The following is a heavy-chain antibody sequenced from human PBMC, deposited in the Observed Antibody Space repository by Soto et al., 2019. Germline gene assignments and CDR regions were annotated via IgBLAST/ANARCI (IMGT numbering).Heavy chain of an antibody. CDR3: ARGWFANWFDP. Sequence: SETLSLTCAGYGGSFSGYYWSWIRQPPGKGLEWIGEINHSGSTNYNPSLKSRVTISVDTSKNQFSLKLSSVTAADTAVYYCARGWFANWFDPWGQGTLVTVSS. J-gene: IGHJ5*02. V-gene: IGHV4-34*01. D-gene: IGHD3-10*01. CDR2: INHSGST. CDR1: GGSFSGYY.